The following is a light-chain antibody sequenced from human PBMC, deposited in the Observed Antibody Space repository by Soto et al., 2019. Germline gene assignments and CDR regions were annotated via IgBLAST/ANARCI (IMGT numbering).Light chain of an antibody. V-gene: IGKV3-15*01. CDR1: QSVSNH. CDR3: QQYNNWPPWT. Sequence: ILMTQSPATLSVSPGERATLSCRASQSVSNHLAWYQQKPGQAPRRLIYDASTRATGIPARFSGSGSGTEFTLTITGLQSEDFAVYYCQQYNNWPPWTFGQGTKVEIK. CDR2: DAS. J-gene: IGKJ1*01.